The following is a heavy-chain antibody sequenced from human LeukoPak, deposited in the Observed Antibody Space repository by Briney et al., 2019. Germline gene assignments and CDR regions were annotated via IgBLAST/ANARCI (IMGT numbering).Heavy chain of an antibody. J-gene: IGHJ5*02. CDR1: GVTISNSW. D-gene: IGHD1-1*01. CDR3: AKGYSSYANWFDH. V-gene: IGHV3-7*05. Sequence: PGGSLTLSWTASGVTISNSWKIWLRQAPGKGLQLVGSIKQDGSGEYYVGSVRGRFTISRDNAKSSLYLQLNSLRVEDTALYYCAKGYSSYANWFDHWGQGALVTVSS. CDR2: IKQDGSGE.